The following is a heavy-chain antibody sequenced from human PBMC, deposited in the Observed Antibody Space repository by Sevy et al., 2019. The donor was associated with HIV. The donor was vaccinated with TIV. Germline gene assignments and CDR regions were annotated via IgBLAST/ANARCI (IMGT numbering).Heavy chain of an antibody. V-gene: IGHV3-7*01. Sequence: GESLKISCAASGFTFSVYWMNWVRQAPGKGLEWVANIKGDGSDKHYVDSVEGRFTISRDNGKNLLNLQMNSLRVEDTAVYYCAHETIGRFDSWGQGTLVTVSS. CDR3: AHETIGRFDS. CDR2: IKGDGSDK. J-gene: IGHJ4*02. D-gene: IGHD3-16*01. CDR1: GFTFSVYW.